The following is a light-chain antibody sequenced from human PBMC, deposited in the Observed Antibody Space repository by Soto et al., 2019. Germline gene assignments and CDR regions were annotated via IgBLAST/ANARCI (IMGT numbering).Light chain of an antibody. Sequence: DIQMTQSPSTLSASVGDRVTITCRASQSISSRLAWYQQKPGRAPKLLIYDASSLESGVPSRFSGSGSGTEFTLTISSLQPDDFATYYCQQYNSYPWTFGQGTKVDI. CDR3: QQYNSYPWT. CDR2: DAS. CDR1: QSISSR. J-gene: IGKJ1*01. V-gene: IGKV1-5*01.